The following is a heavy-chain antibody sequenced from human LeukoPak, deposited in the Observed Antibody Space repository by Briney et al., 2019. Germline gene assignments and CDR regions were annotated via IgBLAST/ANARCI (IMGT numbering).Heavy chain of an antibody. CDR2: IIPIFGTA. D-gene: IGHD3-10*01. CDR1: GGTFSSYA. V-gene: IGHV1-69*01. Sequence: SVKVSCKASGGTFSSYAISWVRQAPGQGLEWMGGIIPIFGTANYAQKFQGRVTITADESTSTAYMELSSLRSEDTAVYYCARAQALFYGSGSYGASYWGQGTLVTVSS. CDR3: ARAQALFYGSGSYGASY. J-gene: IGHJ4*02.